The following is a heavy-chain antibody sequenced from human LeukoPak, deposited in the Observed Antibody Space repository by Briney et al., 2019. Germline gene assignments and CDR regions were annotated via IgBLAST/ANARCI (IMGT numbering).Heavy chain of an antibody. Sequence: GGFLRLSCAASGFTFSSYAMHWVRQAPGKGLEYVSAISSNGGSTYYANSVKGRFTISRDNSKNTLYLQMNSLRAEDTAVYYCAKPKGRAQGYYFDYWGQGTLVTVSS. J-gene: IGHJ4*02. V-gene: IGHV3-64*01. CDR3: AKPKGRAQGYYFDY. D-gene: IGHD1-26*01. CDR2: ISSNGGST. CDR1: GFTFSSYA.